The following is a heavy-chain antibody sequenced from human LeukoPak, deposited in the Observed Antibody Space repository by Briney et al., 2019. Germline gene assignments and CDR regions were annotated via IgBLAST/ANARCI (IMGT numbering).Heavy chain of an antibody. Sequence: RGSLRLSWAASGLTFSSYAMSLVRQAPGKGLEWVSAIIGRGGSTYYADSVKGRCTISRDNSKNTRYLQMNSLKAEDTAVYYCATDRGGYGSGSYDYWGQGTLVTVSS. CDR3: ATDRGGYGSGSYDY. V-gene: IGHV3-23*01. J-gene: IGHJ4*02. CDR1: GLTFSSYA. D-gene: IGHD3-10*01. CDR2: IIGRGGST.